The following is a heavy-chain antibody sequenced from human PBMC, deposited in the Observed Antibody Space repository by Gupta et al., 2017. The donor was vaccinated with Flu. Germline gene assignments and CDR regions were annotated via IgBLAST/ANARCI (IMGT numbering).Heavy chain of an antibody. V-gene: IGHV4-39*01. D-gene: IGHD5-12*01. CDR3: ARRYSGYDEDYFDY. Sequence: RQPPVKGLEWIGSIYHSGSTYYNSSLKSRVTISVDTSNNQFSLQLSSVTASDTAVYYCARRYSGYDEDYFDYWGQGTLVTVSS. J-gene: IGHJ4*02. CDR2: IYHSGST.